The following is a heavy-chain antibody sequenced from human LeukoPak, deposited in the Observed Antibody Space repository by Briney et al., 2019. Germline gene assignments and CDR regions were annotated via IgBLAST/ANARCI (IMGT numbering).Heavy chain of an antibody. CDR2: ISAYNGNT. V-gene: IGHV1-18*01. D-gene: IGHD6-19*01. CDR1: GYTFTSYG. CDR3: ARGLAVAQGGYFDY. J-gene: IGHJ4*02. Sequence: GASVKVSCKSSGYTFTSYGISWVRQAPGQGLEGMGWISAYNGNTNYAQKLQGRVTMTTDTSTSTAYMELRSLRSDDTAVYYCARGLAVAQGGYFDYWGQGTLVTVSS.